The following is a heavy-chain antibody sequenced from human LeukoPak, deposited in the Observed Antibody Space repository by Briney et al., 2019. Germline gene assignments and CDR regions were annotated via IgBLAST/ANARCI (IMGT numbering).Heavy chain of an antibody. V-gene: IGHV3-53*01. CDR1: GFTFSSYA. CDR2: IYSGGST. CDR3: ARGSGEIDY. J-gene: IGHJ4*02. D-gene: IGHD7-27*01. Sequence: GGSLRLSCAASGFTFSSYAMHWVRQAPGKGLEWVSVIYSGGSTYYADSVKGRFTISRDNSKNTLYLQMNSLRAEDTAVYYCARGSGEIDYWGQGTLVTVSS.